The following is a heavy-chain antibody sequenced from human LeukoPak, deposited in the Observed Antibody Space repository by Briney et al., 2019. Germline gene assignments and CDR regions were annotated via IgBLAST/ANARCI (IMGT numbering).Heavy chain of an antibody. CDR2: IRYDGSDK. D-gene: IGHD2-15*01. J-gene: IGHJ4*02. CDR3: AKCESGGTCSDY. V-gene: IGHV3-30*02. CDR1: GFTFSNYG. Sequence: GGSLRLSCAASGFTFSNYGMHWVRQAPGKGLEWVSFIRYDGSDKYYADSVKGRFTISRDNSKNTLYMQMNSLRAEDTAVYYCAKCESGGTCSDYWGQGTLVTVSS.